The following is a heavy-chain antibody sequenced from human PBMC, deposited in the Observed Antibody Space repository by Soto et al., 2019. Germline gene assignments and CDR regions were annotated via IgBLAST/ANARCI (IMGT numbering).Heavy chain of an antibody. D-gene: IGHD2-21*02. CDR1: GYTFTSYG. Sequence: QVQLVQSGAEVKKPGASVKVSCKASGYTFTSYGISWVRQAPGQGLEWMGWISAYNGNTNYAQKLQGRVTMNTDTSTSTAYMEQRSLRSDDTAVYYCASSYCGGDCSVFYYYYGMDAWGQGTTVTVSS. V-gene: IGHV1-18*01. CDR2: ISAYNGNT. CDR3: ASSYCGGDCSVFYYYYGMDA. J-gene: IGHJ6*02.